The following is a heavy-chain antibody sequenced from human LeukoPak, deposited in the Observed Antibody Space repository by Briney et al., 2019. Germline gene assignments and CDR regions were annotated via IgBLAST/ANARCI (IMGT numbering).Heavy chain of an antibody. J-gene: IGHJ4*02. D-gene: IGHD3-22*01. CDR2: ISSSSRYI. V-gene: IGHV3-21*01. CDR1: GFTFSTYS. Sequence: GGSLRLSCSASGFTFSTYSINWVRQAPGKGLEWVSSISSSSRYIYYADSVKGRFTISRDNAKNSLYLQMNSLRAEDTAVYYCSRAPAHYYDSSDCYYVGESYFDYWGQGTLVTVSS. CDR3: SRAPAHYYDSSDCYYVGESYFDY.